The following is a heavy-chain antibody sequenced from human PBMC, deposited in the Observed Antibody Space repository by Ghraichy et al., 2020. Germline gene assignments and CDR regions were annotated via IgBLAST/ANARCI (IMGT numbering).Heavy chain of an antibody. D-gene: IGHD1-7*01. CDR1: GYTLTELS. CDR3: AIPLETGTTSQDAFDI. J-gene: IGHJ3*02. Sequence: ASVKVSCKVSGYTLTELSMHWVRQAPGKGLEWMGGFDPEDGETIYAQKFQGRVTMTEDTSTDTAYMELSSLRSEDTAVYYCAIPLETGTTSQDAFDIWGQGTMVTVSS. V-gene: IGHV1-24*01. CDR2: FDPEDGET.